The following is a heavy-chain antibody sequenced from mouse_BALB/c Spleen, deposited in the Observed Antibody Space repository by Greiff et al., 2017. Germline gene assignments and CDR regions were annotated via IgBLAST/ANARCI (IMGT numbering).Heavy chain of an antibody. CDR1: GFTFSSFG. CDR3: AKGPYGYHWYLED. J-gene: IGHJ1*01. CDR2: ISSGSSAT. Sequence: DVMLVESGGGLVQPGGSRKLSCAASGFTFSSFGMHWVRQAPEKGLEWVAYISSGSSATYYADTVKGRFTISRDNPKNTLFLQLTSLRSEDTAMYYCAKGPYGYHWYLEDWGEGTTVTVSS. V-gene: IGHV5-17*02. D-gene: IGHD1-2*01.